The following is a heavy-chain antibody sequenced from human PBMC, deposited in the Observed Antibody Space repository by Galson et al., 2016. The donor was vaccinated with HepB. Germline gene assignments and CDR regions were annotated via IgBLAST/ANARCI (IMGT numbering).Heavy chain of an antibody. CDR3: SGGYSSGFDY. J-gene: IGHJ4*02. CDR2: IRSKSYGGTT. CDR1: GFSFGDYA. D-gene: IGHD6-19*01. Sequence: SLRLSCAASGFSFGDYAMSWFRQAPGKGLEWVGFIRSKSYGGTTEYAASVKGRFTISRDDSKSIAYLQMNSLKTEDTAVYYCSGGYSSGFDYWGQGTLVTVSS. V-gene: IGHV3-49*03.